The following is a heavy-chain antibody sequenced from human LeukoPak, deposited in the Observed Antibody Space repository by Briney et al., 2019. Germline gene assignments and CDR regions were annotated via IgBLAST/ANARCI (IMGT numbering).Heavy chain of an antibody. V-gene: IGHV1-2*02. CDR1: GHTFTANY. CDR3: ARPYCSGGSCYFHYFDF. CDR2: INPNNSGT. Sequence: ASVKVSCKASGHTFTANYIHWVRQAPGQGLEWLGWINPNNSGTNYAQKFQGRVTMTRDTSISTAYMELSSLRSDDTAIYFCARPYCSGGSCYFHYFDFWGQGTLVTVSS. D-gene: IGHD2-15*01. J-gene: IGHJ4*02.